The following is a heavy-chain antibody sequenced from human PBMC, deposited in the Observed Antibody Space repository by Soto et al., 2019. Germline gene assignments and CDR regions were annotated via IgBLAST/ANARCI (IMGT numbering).Heavy chain of an antibody. D-gene: IGHD3-22*01. CDR3: ARDRVESGYPEYFQH. CDR1: GFTVSSDY. J-gene: IGHJ1*01. CDR2: IYSGGST. V-gene: IGHV3-53*01. Sequence: GLCYAASGFTVSSDYRCWVRQAPGKGLEWVSVIYSGGSTYYADSVKGRFTISRDNSKNTLYLQMNSLRAEDTAVYYCARDRVESGYPEYFQHWGQGT.